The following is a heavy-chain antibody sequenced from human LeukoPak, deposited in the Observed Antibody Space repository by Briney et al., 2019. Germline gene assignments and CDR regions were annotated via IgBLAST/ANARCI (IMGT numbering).Heavy chain of an antibody. V-gene: IGHV3-30*02. CDR2: IRYDGSNK. CDR3: AKDRFIYGDYGPNSD. J-gene: IGHJ4*02. CDR1: GFTFSSYG. D-gene: IGHD4-17*01. Sequence: QTGGSLRLSCAASGFTFSSYGMHCVRQAPGKRLERVAFIRYDGSNKYYADSVKGRFTISRDNSKNTLYLQMNSLRAEDTAVYYCAKDRFIYGDYGPNSDWGQGTLVTVSS.